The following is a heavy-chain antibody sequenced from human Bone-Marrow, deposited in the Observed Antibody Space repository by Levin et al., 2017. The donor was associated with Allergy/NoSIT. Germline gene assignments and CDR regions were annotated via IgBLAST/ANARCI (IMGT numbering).Heavy chain of an antibody. D-gene: IGHD4-17*01. Sequence: ASVKVSCKASGGTFTSHAISWVRQAPGQGLEWMGGIIPMYGTTNYAQNFQGRVTITADKSTATAYMQLGSLSSDDTAVYYCARGGPGDGDYDYYIEMDVWGQGTTVIVSS. CDR1: GGTFTSHA. J-gene: IGHJ6*02. V-gene: IGHV1-69*06. CDR3: ARGGPGDGDYDYYIEMDV. CDR2: IIPMYGTT.